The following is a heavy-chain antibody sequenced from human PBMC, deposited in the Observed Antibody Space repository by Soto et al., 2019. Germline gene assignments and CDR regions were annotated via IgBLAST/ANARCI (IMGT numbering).Heavy chain of an antibody. J-gene: IGHJ5*02. V-gene: IGHV1-18*01. D-gene: IGHD3-3*01. Sequence: ASVKVSCKASGYTFTSYGISWVRQAPGQGLEWMGWISAYNGNTNYAQKLQGRVTMTTDTSTSTAYMELRSLRSDDTTVYYCATIFGVANWFDPWGQGTLVTVSS. CDR3: ATIFGVANWFDP. CDR2: ISAYNGNT. CDR1: GYTFTSYG.